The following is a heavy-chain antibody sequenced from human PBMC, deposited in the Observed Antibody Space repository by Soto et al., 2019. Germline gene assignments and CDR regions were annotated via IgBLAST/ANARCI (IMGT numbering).Heavy chain of an antibody. V-gene: IGHV1-8*01. J-gene: IGHJ6*02. CDR2: MNPNSGHT. D-gene: IGHD6-13*01. Sequence: QVQLVQSGAGVKKPGASVKVSCKASGYTFTNYDINWVRQATGQGPEWMGWMNPNSGHTGYAQKFQGRVTMTRNTSISTAYMELSSLRSEDTAVYYCARGHSSSWLYGMDVWGQGTTVTVSS. CDR1: GYTFTNYD. CDR3: ARGHSSSWLYGMDV.